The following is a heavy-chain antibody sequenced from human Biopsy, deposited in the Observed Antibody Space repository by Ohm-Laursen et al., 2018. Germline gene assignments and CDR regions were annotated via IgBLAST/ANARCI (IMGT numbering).Heavy chain of an antibody. D-gene: IGHD3-9*01. J-gene: IGHJ5*02. CDR1: GFAFSYYG. Sequence: SPRLSCAASGFAFSYYGLHWVRQAPGKGLQWVAVMWSDGINKNYADSVKGRFTVSRDNSNNVLYLRMSSLRDEDSAVYYCARDDDTTGHYMILNHWGQGTLVTVSS. V-gene: IGHV3-33*01. CDR2: MWSDGINK. CDR3: ARDDDTTGHYMILNH.